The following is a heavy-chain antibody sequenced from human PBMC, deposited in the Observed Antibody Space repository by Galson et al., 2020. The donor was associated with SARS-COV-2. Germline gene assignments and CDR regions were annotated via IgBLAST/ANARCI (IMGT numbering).Heavy chain of an antibody. V-gene: IGHV4-34*01. CDR3: ARSLSNGGNFAF. Sequence: ASETLSLTCAAYGGSFSGYYWTWIRQPPGKGLEWIGAINHSVSTAYNPSLNPALKSRVSMSVDTSKNQFSLRLSSVTAADTAVYYCARSLSNGGNFAFWGQGTLVTVSS. J-gene: IGHJ4*02. D-gene: IGHD2-15*01. CDR1: GGSFSGYY. CDR2: INHSVST.